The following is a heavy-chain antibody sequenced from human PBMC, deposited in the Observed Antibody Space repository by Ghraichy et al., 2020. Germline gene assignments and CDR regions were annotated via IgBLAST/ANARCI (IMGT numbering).Heavy chain of an antibody. J-gene: IGHJ4*02. Sequence: GGSLRLSCAASGFTFSSYSMNWVRQAPGKGLEWVSSISPTSAYIHYADSVKGRFTISRDNAENSLYLQMNSLRAEDTAVYYWARRYCSTSSTCSKDFDFWGQGTLVTVSS. CDR3: ARRYCSTSSTCSKDFDF. V-gene: IGHV3-21*01. CDR2: ISPTSAYI. D-gene: IGHD2-2*01. CDR1: GFTFSSYS.